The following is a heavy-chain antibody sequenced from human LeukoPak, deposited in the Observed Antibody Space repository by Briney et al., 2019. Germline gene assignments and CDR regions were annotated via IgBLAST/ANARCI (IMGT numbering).Heavy chain of an antibody. V-gene: IGHV4-59*01. CDR1: GGSISSYY. J-gene: IGHJ4*02. CDR2: IYYSGST. CDR3: ARGEPYSSGWYGY. Sequence: PSESLSLTCTVSGGSISSYYWSWIRQPPGKGLEWIGYIYYSGSTNYNPSLKSRVTISVDTSKNQFSLKLSSVTAADTAVYYCARGEPYSSGWYGYWGQGTLVTVSS. D-gene: IGHD6-19*01.